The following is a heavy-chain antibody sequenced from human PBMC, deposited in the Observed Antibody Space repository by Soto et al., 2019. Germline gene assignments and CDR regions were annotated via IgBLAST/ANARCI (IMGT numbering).Heavy chain of an antibody. CDR3: ARGSVPPRDYYYGMDV. Sequence: ASVKVSCKASGYTFTSYGISWVRQAPGQGLEWMGWISAYNGNTNYAQKLQGRVTMTTDTSTSTAYMELRSLRSDDAAVYYCARGSVPPRDYYYGMDVWGQGTTVTVSS. J-gene: IGHJ6*02. D-gene: IGHD2-2*01. CDR1: GYTFTSYG. V-gene: IGHV1-18*04. CDR2: ISAYNGNT.